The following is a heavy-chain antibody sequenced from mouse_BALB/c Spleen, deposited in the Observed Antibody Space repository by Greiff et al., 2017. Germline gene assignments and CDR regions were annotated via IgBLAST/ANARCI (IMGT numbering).Heavy chain of an antibody. CDR1: GFAFSSYD. Sequence: EVQVVESGGGLVKPGGSLKLSCAASGFAFSSYDMSWVRQTPEKRLEWVAYISSGGGSTYYPDTVKGRFTISRDNAKNTLYLQMSSLKSEDTAMYYCARGGDYWGQGTTLTVSS. V-gene: IGHV5-12-1*01. CDR3: ARGGDY. CDR2: ISSGGGST. J-gene: IGHJ2*01.